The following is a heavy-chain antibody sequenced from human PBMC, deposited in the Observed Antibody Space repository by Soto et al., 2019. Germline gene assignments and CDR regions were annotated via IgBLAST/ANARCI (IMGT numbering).Heavy chain of an antibody. V-gene: IGHV1-8*01. D-gene: IGHD2-15*01. CDR2: MNPNSGNT. CDR1: GYTFTSYD. J-gene: IGHJ4*02. CDR3: ERGSFYCSGGSCYSHFDY. Sequence: ASVKVSCKASGYTFTSYDINWVRQATGQGLEWMGWMNPNSGNTGYAQKFQGRVTMTRNTSISTAYMELSSLRSEDTAVYYCERGSFYCSGGSCYSHFDYWGQGTLVTVSS.